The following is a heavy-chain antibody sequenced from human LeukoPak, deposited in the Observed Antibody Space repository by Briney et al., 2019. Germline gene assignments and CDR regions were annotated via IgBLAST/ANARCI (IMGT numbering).Heavy chain of an antibody. V-gene: IGHV3-21*01. CDR3: ARVPKGLSGSYHY. CDR2: ISSSSSYI. CDR1: GFTFSSYS. Sequence: PGGSLRLSCAASGFTFSSYSMNWVRQAPGKGLEWVSSISSSSSYIYYADSVKGRFTISRDNAKNSLYLQMNSLRAEDTAVYYCARVPKGLSGSYHYWGQGTLVTVSS. J-gene: IGHJ4*02. D-gene: IGHD3-10*01.